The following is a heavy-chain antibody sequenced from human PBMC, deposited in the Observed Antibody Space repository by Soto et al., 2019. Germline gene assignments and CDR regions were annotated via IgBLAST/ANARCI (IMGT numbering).Heavy chain of an antibody. CDR3: AKASGDRTFDY. CDR2: ISWNSGSI. Sequence: PGGSLRLSCAASGFTFDDYAMHWVRQAPGKGLEWVSGISWNSGSIGYADSVKGRFTISRDNAKNSLYLQMNSLRAEDTALYYCAKASGDRTFDYWGQGTQVT. CDR1: GFTFDDYA. D-gene: IGHD4-17*01. J-gene: IGHJ4*02. V-gene: IGHV3-9*01.